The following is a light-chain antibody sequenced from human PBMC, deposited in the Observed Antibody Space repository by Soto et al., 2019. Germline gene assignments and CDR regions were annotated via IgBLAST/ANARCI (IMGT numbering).Light chain of an antibody. V-gene: IGKV3-11*01. CDR2: DTS. Sequence: EIVLTQSPATLSLSPGERATLSCRASQSVSGKLAWYQQKPGQAPRLLIYDTSNRATGIPARFSGSGSGTDFTLTISILEPEDFAVYYCQQRSDWPLTFGGGTKVEIK. CDR3: QQRSDWPLT. CDR1: QSVSGK. J-gene: IGKJ4*01.